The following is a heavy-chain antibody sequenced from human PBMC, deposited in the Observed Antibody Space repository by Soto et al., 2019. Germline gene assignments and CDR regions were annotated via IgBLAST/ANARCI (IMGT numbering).Heavy chain of an antibody. V-gene: IGHV4-38-2*01. CDR3: ARYQYDRSGHVDEH. D-gene: IGHD3-22*01. CDR2: IYHRGAT. Sequence: SATLSLTCSVSGYSINRGYYWGWIRQAPGKGLEWIGSIYHRGATYYAPSLKARAAISLDTSNNHFTLRLTSVTVADTAIYYCARYQYDRSGHVDEHWGQGALVTASS. CDR1: GYSINRGYY. J-gene: IGHJ4*02.